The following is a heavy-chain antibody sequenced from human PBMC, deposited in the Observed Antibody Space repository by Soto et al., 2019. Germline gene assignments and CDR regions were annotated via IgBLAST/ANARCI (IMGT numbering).Heavy chain of an antibody. J-gene: IGHJ5*02. CDR1: GYTFTSYW. D-gene: IGHD3-10*01. CDR3: ARGRITMVRGVIMDNWFDP. V-gene: IGHV5-51*01. Sequence: GESLKISCKGSGYTFTSYWIGWVRQMPGKGLEWMGIIYPGDSDTIYSPSFQGQVTISADKSISTAYLQWSSLKASDTAVYYCARGRITMVRGVIMDNWFDPWGQGTLVTVSS. CDR2: IYPGDSDT.